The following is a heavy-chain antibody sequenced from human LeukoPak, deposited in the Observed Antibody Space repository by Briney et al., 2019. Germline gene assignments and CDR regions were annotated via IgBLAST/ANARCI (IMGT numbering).Heavy chain of an antibody. V-gene: IGHV4-4*07. CDR1: GGSISYYY. Sequence: PSETLSLTCTVSGGSISYYYWSWIRQPAGKGLQWIGRIYSSGTTNYNPSLKSRVSMSVDPSKSQFSLKLSSVTAADTAVCYCARQSYYYYGMDVWGQGTTVTVSS. J-gene: IGHJ6*02. CDR3: ARQSYYYYGMDV. CDR2: IYSSGTT.